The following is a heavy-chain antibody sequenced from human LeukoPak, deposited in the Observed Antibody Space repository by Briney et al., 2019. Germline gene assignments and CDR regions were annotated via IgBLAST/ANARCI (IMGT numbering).Heavy chain of an antibody. CDR3: LRNQEALCEGACYCAFDI. D-gene: IGHD3-10*01. Sequence: GGSLRLSCEGSGSTFSRYSMNWVRQTPGKGLEGVSYISGSSANIHYADSVKGRFTSSRDNAKNSLFLEMNNLRAEDTGVYYCLRNQEALCEGACYCAFDIWGQGTLVT. CDR1: GSTFSRYS. J-gene: IGHJ3*02. CDR2: ISGSSANI. V-gene: IGHV3-48*01.